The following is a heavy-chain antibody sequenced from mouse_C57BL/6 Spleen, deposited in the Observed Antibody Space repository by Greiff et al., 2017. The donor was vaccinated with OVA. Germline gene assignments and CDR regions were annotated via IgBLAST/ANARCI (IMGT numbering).Heavy chain of an antibody. V-gene: IGHV1-55*01. CDR1: GYTFTSYW. D-gene: IGHD2-4*01. CDR3: AREDCDYDARYYYARDY. J-gene: IGHJ4*01. Sequence: QVQLQQPGAELVKPGASVKMSCKASGYTFTSYWITWVKQRPGQGLEWIGDIYPGSGSTNYNEKFKSKATLTVDTSSRTAYMQHSSLTSEDSAVYYGAREDCDYDARYYYARDYWGQGTSVTVSS. CDR2: IYPGSGST.